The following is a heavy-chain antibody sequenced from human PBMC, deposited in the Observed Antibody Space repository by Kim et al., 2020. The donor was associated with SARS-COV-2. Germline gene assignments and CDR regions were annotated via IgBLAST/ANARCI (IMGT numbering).Heavy chain of an antibody. CDR2: GTSM. J-gene: IGHJ4*02. V-gene: IGHV3-11*01. Sequence: GTSMRNADPVNGRFSISRDNAKKSLSLQMNSLTPEDTAVYYCVREPANWGQGTLVTVSS. CDR3: VREPAN.